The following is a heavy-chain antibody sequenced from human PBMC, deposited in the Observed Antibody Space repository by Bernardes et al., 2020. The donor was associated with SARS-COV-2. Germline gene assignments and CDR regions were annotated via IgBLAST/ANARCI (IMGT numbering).Heavy chain of an antibody. CDR2: TYYRSKWYN. CDR3: AREIALARGVLNPLDY. CDR1: GDSVSSNNAA. V-gene: IGHV6-1*01. D-gene: IGHD3-10*01. J-gene: IGHJ4*02. Sequence: SQTLSLTCAISGDSVSSNNAAWNWIRQSPSRGLEWLGRTYYRSKWYNDYAVSVKGRITINPDTSKNQFSLQLNSVTPEDTAVYYCAREIALARGVLNPLDYWGQGNLVNVSS.